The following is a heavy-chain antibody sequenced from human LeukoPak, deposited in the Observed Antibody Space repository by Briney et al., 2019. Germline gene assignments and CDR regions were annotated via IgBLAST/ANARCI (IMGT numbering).Heavy chain of an antibody. D-gene: IGHD3-16*01. J-gene: IGHJ5*02. CDR2: ISSSSSYI. CDR1: GFTFSSYS. V-gene: IGHV3-21*01. Sequence: GGSLRLSCAASGFTFSSYSMNWVRQAPGKGLEWVSSISSSSSYIYYADSVKGRFTISRDNAKNSLYLQMNSLRAEDTAVYYCARERRGGRGFDPWGQGTLVTVSS. CDR3: ARERRGGRGFDP.